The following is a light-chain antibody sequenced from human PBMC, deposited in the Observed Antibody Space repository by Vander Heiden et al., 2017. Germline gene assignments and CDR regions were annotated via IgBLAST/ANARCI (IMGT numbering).Light chain of an antibody. Sequence: AIRMTQSPSSLSASTGDSVTLTCRASPGISSYLSWYQQKPGKAPKLLIYAASTLQRGVPSRFSGSGSWTDFTLTISCLQSGDFATYYCQQYYSYPMDTVGQGTKLEIK. CDR1: PGISSY. J-gene: IGKJ2*01. V-gene: IGKV1-8*01. CDR2: AAS. CDR3: QQYYSYPMDT.